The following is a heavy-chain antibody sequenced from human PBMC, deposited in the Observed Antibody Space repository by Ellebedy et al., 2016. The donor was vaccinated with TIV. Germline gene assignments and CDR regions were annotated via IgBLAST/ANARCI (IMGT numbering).Heavy chain of an antibody. Sequence: GESLKISCAASGFNFSSYAMNWVRQAPGKGLAWVAGIGVSGATTYYADSVKGRFTISRDNTRNTMSLQMDRLRAEDTALYYCTSPAVGHTTGCCRYYFDYWGLGTLVTVSS. J-gene: IGHJ4*02. CDR3: TSPAVGHTTGCCRYYFDY. V-gene: IGHV3-23*01. CDR1: GFNFSSYA. CDR2: IGVSGATT. D-gene: IGHD2/OR15-2a*01.